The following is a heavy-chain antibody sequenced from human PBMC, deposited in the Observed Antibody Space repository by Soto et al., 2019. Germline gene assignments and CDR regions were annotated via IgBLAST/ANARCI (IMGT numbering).Heavy chain of an antibody. CDR1: GFTFSTYA. J-gene: IGHJ4*02. CDR3: AKDRGGRYCSRTSCLYSFDY. V-gene: IGHV3-23*01. CDR2: ISDSGST. Sequence: EVQLLESGGGLVQPGGSLRLSCTASGFTFSTYAMSWVRQAPGKGLEWVSTISDSGSTYYADSVKGRFTISRDNSNSTLYLEMNSLRDEDTAVYYCAKDRGGRYCSRTSCLYSFDYWGQGTLVTVSS. D-gene: IGHD2-2*01.